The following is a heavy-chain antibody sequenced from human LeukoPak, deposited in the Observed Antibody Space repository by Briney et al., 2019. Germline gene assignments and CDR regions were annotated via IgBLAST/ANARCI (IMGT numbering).Heavy chain of an antibody. D-gene: IGHD4-17*01. CDR1: GGSISSSSYY. J-gene: IGHJ2*01. CDR3: ARLRSTYWYFDL. Sequence: SETLPLTCTVSGGSISSSSYYWGWIRQPPGKGLEWIGSIYYSGSTYYNPSLKSRVTISVDTSKNQFSLKLSSVTAADTAVYYCARLRSTYWYFDLWGRGTLVTVSS. V-gene: IGHV4-39*07. CDR2: IYYSGST.